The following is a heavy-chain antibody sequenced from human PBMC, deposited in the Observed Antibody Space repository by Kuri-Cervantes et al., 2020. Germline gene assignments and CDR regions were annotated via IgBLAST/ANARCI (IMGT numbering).Heavy chain of an antibody. CDR3: ARIGYSSSGIDY. V-gene: IGHV3-7*01. Sequence: GESLKISCAASGFTFSSYSMNWVRQAPGKGLEWVGNINQDGSVIYYVDSVRGRFTISRDNAKNSLYLQMNSLRAEDTAVYHCARIGYSSSGIDYWGQGTLVTVSS. CDR2: INQDGSVI. D-gene: IGHD6-6*01. J-gene: IGHJ4*02. CDR1: GFTFSSYS.